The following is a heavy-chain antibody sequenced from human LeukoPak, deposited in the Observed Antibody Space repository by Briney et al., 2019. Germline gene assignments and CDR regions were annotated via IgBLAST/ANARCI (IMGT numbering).Heavy chain of an antibody. Sequence: GGSLRLSCAASGFTFSSYAMSWVRQAPGKGLEWVSAISGSGGSTYYADSVKGRFTISRDNSKNTLYLQMNSLRAEDTAVYYCAKDLRYCSGGSRYPYYFDYWGQGTLVTVSS. CDR3: AKDLRYCSGGSRYPYYFDY. V-gene: IGHV3-23*01. CDR1: GFTFSSYA. J-gene: IGHJ4*02. D-gene: IGHD2-15*01. CDR2: ISGSGGST.